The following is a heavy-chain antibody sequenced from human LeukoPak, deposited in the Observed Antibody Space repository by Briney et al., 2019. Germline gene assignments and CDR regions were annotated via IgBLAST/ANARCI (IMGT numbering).Heavy chain of an antibody. CDR1: GDSVSRSDSD. CDR2: IYYSGRT. J-gene: IGHJ1*01. Sequence: PSETLSLTCSVSGDSVSRSDSDWDWIRQPRGKGLEWIGTIYYSGRTYYSPSLKSRVTMSVDPSNNQCSLNLRSVTAADTALYYCARRRYYDGSGYLEWGQGTLLSVSS. CDR3: ARRRYYDGSGYLE. D-gene: IGHD3-22*01. V-gene: IGHV4-39*01.